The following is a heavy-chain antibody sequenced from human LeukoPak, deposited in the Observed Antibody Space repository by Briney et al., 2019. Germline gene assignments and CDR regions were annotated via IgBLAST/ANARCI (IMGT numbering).Heavy chain of an antibody. D-gene: IGHD3-22*01. J-gene: IGHJ4*02. CDR2: IYHSGST. CDR3: ASSTITTFDY. CDR1: GGSISSGGYS. Sequence: SQTLSLTCAVSGGSISSGGYSWSWIRQPPGKGLEWIGYIYHSGSTYYNPSLKSRVTISVDRFKNQFSLKLSSVTAADTAVYYCASSTITTFDYWGQGTLVTVSS. V-gene: IGHV4-30-2*01.